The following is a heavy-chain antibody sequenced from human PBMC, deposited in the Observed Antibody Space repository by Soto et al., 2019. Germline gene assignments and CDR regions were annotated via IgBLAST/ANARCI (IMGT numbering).Heavy chain of an antibody. CDR1: GGTFSSYA. D-gene: IGHD2-8*01. J-gene: IGHJ3*02. Sequence: SVKVSCKASGGTFSSYAISWVRQAPGQGLEWMGGIIPIFGTANYAQKFQGRVTITADESTSTAYMELSSLRSEDTAVYYCARAGRGTMVYAIYDAFDIWGQGTMVTVS. CDR2: IIPIFGTA. V-gene: IGHV1-69*13. CDR3: ARAGRGTMVYAIYDAFDI.